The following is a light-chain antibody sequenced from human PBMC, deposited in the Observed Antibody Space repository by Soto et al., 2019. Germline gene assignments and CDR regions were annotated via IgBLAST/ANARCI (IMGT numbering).Light chain of an antibody. CDR2: DVN. CDR1: NTDVGSYNY. Sequence: QSALTQPPSASGSPGQSVTISCAGSNTDVGSYNYVSWYQQHPGKAPKLIIYDVNKRPSGVPDRFSGSKFDKTASLTVSGLQAEDEADYYCSSFAGSNSFVFGTGTKLTVL. J-gene: IGLJ1*01. V-gene: IGLV2-8*01. CDR3: SSFAGSNSFV.